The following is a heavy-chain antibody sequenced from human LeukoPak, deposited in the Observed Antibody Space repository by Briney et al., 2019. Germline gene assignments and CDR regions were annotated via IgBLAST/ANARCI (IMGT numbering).Heavy chain of an antibody. D-gene: IGHD4-17*01. Sequence: GGSLRLSCAASGFTFSNAWMSWVRQAPGKGLEWVGRIKSKTDGGTTDYAAPVKGRFTISRDDSKNTLYLQMNSLKTEDTAVYYCTTAQGDYGDYGNYWGQGTLVTVSS. J-gene: IGHJ4*02. CDR2: IKSKTDGGTT. CDR1: GFTFSNAW. V-gene: IGHV3-15*01. CDR3: TTAQGDYGDYGNY.